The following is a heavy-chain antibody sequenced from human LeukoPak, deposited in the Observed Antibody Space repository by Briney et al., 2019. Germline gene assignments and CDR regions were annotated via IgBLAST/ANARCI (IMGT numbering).Heavy chain of an antibody. J-gene: IGHJ4*02. CDR1: GGSISSSNYY. D-gene: IGHD3-10*01. CDR3: ARGLWFGDENPPYFDY. V-gene: IGHV4-61*02. Sequence: SETLSLTCTVSGGSISSSNYYWSWIRQPAGKGLEWIGRIYTSGTTNYSPSLKSRVTISIDTSKNQFSLKLSSVTAADTAVYYCARGLWFGDENPPYFDYWGQGTLVTVSS. CDR2: IYTSGTT.